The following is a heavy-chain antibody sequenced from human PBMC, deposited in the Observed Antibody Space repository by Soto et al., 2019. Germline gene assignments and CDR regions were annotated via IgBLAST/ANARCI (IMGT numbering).Heavy chain of an antibody. CDR3: ASATELVDTAMYSRWFDT. D-gene: IGHD5-18*01. CDR1: GGSISSYY. Sequence: TLSLTCTVSGGSISSYYWSWIRQPPGKGLEWIGYIYYSGSTNYNPSLKSRVTISVDTSKNQFSLKLSSVTAADTAVYYCASATELVDTAMYSRWFDTWGQGTLVTVSS. V-gene: IGHV4-59*01. CDR2: IYYSGST. J-gene: IGHJ5*02.